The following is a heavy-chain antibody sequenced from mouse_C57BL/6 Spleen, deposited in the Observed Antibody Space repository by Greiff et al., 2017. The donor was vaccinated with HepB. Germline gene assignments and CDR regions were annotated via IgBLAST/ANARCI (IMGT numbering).Heavy chain of an antibody. CDR2: IHPNSGST. V-gene: IGHV1-64*01. CDR1: GYTFTSYW. Sequence: QVQLQQSGAELVKPGASVKLSCKASGYTFTSYWMHWVKQRPGQGLEWIGMIHPNSGSTNYNEKFKSKATLTVDKSSSTAYMQLSSLTSEDAAVDYCARPTEAWYCDVWGTGTTVTVSS. J-gene: IGHJ1*03. CDR3: ARPTEAWYCDV.